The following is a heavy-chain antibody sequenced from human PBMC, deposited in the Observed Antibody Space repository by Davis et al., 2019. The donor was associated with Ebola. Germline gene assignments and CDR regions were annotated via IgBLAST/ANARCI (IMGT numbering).Heavy chain of an antibody. CDR2: IIPIFGTA. CDR1: GYTFTSYD. Sequence: SVKVSCKASGYTFTSYDINWVRQAPGQGLEWMGGIIPIFGTANYAQKFQGRVTITADKSTSTAYMELSSLRSEDTAVYYCARDLHGDPVWDVWGQGTTVTVSS. CDR3: ARDLHGDPVWDV. J-gene: IGHJ6*02. V-gene: IGHV1-69*06. D-gene: IGHD4-17*01.